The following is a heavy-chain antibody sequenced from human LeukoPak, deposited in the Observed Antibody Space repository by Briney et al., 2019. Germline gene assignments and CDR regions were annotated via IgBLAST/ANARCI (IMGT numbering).Heavy chain of an antibody. CDR1: GFTFRIYS. CDR3: AKGVTSYYAFWSGSFQRREYYYIDV. D-gene: IGHD3-3*01. Sequence: GGSLRLSCAASGFTFRIYSMNGVRESTGKGLEWVSSISSRGDYIYYAHSVKGRFTISREDAKNSLFLQMNSLRAEDTATYYCAKGVTSYYAFWSGSFQRREYYYIDVWGKGTTVIVSS. V-gene: IGHV3-21*04. CDR2: ISSRGDYI. J-gene: IGHJ6*03.